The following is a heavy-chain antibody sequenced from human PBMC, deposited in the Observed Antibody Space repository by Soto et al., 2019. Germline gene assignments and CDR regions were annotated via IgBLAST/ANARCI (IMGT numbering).Heavy chain of an antibody. CDR3: AKERVVRGVTYY. CDR2: ISHDGSSK. Sequence: QVPLVESGGGVVQPGRSLRLACAASGFIFSGYGMHWVRQAPGKGLEWVAVISHDGSSKFYADSVKGRFTISRDNSKNTLYLEMNSLRPEDTAVYYCAKERVVRGVTYYWGQGTLVSVSS. J-gene: IGHJ4*02. V-gene: IGHV3-30*18. CDR1: GFIFSGYG. D-gene: IGHD3-10*01.